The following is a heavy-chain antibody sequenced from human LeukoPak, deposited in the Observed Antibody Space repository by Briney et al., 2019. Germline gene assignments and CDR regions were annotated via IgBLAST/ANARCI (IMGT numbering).Heavy chain of an antibody. Sequence: GGSLRLSCAASGFTFSSYWMHWVRQAPGKGLVWVSRINSDGGSTSYTDSVKGRFTISRDNAKNSLYLQMNSLKAEDTAVYYCARTGLGLYSFDYWGRGTLVTVSS. D-gene: IGHD3/OR15-3a*01. V-gene: IGHV3-74*01. CDR3: ARTGLGLYSFDY. J-gene: IGHJ4*02. CDR1: GFTFSSYW. CDR2: INSDGGST.